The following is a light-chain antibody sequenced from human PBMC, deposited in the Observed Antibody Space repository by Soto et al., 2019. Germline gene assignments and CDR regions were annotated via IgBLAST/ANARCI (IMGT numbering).Light chain of an antibody. Sequence: DIQMTQSPSTLSASIGDRVTITCRASQSISSRLAWYQQKPGKAPKLLIHEASSLESGFPSRFSGSGSETEFTLTISSLQPDDFATYYCQQYNSYPLTFGGGTKVEIK. CDR3: QQYNSYPLT. V-gene: IGKV1-5*03. CDR1: QSISSR. J-gene: IGKJ4*01. CDR2: EAS.